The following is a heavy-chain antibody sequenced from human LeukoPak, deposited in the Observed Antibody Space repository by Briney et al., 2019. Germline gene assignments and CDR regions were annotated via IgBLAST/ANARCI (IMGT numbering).Heavy chain of an antibody. CDR3: GRDLVSTVTTRVY. D-gene: IGHD4-17*01. Sequence: ASVTVSCKASGYTFTSYYMHWVRQPPGHGLEWMGIINPSGGSTRYAQKFQDRVTMTRDTSTSTVYMEQISLRSEAKAVYYCGRDLVSTVTTRVYWGQGTVVSVSS. V-gene: IGHV1-46*03. J-gene: IGHJ4*02. CDR2: INPSGGST. CDR1: GYTFTSYY.